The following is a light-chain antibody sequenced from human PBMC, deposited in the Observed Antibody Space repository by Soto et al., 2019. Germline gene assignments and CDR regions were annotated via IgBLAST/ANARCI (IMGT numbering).Light chain of an antibody. Sequence: TVLTQSPATLSVSPGERATLSCRASQSVSSKLAWFQQKPGQAPRLLIYGASTRATGLPARFSGTGSGAEFTLTISSLQSEDFAVYYCQQYNNWPHTFGQGTRLEIK. CDR2: GAS. V-gene: IGKV3-15*01. CDR1: QSVSSK. CDR3: QQYNNWPHT. J-gene: IGKJ5*01.